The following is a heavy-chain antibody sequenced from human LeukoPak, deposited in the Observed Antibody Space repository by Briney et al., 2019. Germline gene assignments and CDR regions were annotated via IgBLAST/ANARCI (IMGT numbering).Heavy chain of an antibody. CDR2: IYHSGST. D-gene: IGHD2-15*01. CDR3: ARGPGLRVVVVAATPEEYYFDY. J-gene: IGHJ4*02. Sequence: SETLSLTCAVSGGSISSGGYSWSWIRQPPGKGLEWIGYIYHSGSTYYNPSLKSRVTISVDTSKNQFSLKLSSVTAADTAVYYCARGPGLRVVVVAATPEEYYFDYWGQGTLVTVSS. CDR1: GGSISSGGYS. V-gene: IGHV4-30-2*01.